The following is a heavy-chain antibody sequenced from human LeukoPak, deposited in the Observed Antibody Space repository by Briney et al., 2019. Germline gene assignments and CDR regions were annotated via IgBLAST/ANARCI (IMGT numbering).Heavy chain of an antibody. J-gene: IGHJ2*01. D-gene: IGHD4-17*01. CDR1: GFTFSTYS. CDR3: ASTIVTTVYPPGWYFDF. CDR2: ISSSSGTI. Sequence: PGGSLRLSWAASGFTFSTYSMNWVRQALGKGLEWLSYISSSSGTIYYADSVKGRFTISRDNTKSSLFLQMDSLRAEDTAVYYCASTIVTTVYPPGWYFDFWGRGTQVTVSS. V-gene: IGHV3-48*04.